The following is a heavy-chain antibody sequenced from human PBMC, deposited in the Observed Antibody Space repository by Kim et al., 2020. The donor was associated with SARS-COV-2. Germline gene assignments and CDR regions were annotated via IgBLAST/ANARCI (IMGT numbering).Heavy chain of an antibody. V-gene: IGHV3-23*01. CDR1: GFTFSSYA. CDR3: AKDQGFGELFPGAFDI. D-gene: IGHD3-10*01. J-gene: IGHJ3*02. Sequence: GGSLRLSCAVSGFTFSSYAMSWVRQAPGKGLEWGAATIGSGGSTYYADSVKGRFIISRDNSKNTLYLQMNSLRAGDTAVYYCAKDQGFGELFPGAFDIWGQGTMVTVSS. CDR2: TIGSGGST.